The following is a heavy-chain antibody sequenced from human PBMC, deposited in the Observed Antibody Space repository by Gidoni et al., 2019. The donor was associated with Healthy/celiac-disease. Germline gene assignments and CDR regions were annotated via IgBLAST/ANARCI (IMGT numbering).Heavy chain of an antibody. J-gene: IGHJ6*02. CDR1: GGSISSGGYY. D-gene: IGHD1-1*01. V-gene: IGHV4-31*03. CDR3: ARWTGTTYYYYYYGMDV. Sequence: QVQLQESGPGLVKPSQTLSPTCTVSGGSISSGGYYWSWIRQHPGKGLEWIGYIYYSGSTYYNPSLKSRVTISVDTSKNQFSLKLSSVTAADTAVYYCARWTGTTYYYYYYGMDVWGQGTTVTVSS. CDR2: IYYSGST.